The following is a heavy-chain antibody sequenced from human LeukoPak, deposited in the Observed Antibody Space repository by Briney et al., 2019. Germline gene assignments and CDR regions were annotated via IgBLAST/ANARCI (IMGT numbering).Heavy chain of an antibody. Sequence: SETLSLTCAVYGGSFSGYYWSWIRQPPGKGLEWIGEINHSGSTNYNPSLKSRVTISVDTSKNQFSLKLSSVTAADTAVYYCARVSGSTSPYYFDYWGQGTLVTVSS. D-gene: IGHD2-2*01. V-gene: IGHV4-34*01. J-gene: IGHJ4*02. CDR1: GGSFSGYY. CDR2: INHSGST. CDR3: ARVSGSTSPYYFDY.